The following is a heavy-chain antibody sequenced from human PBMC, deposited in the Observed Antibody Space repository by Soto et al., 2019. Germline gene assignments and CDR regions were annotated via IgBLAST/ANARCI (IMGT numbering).Heavy chain of an antibody. CDR2: MSYDGRNE. CDR3: ARVTGDRFDY. D-gene: IGHD2-21*02. J-gene: IGHJ4*02. V-gene: IGHV3-30*04. Sequence: QVQLVESGGGVVQPGRSQRLSCAVSGFNLNSYTLHWVRQAPGKGLEWVAVMSYDGRNEYYADTVKGRFTISRDSSKNTLYLQMNSLRAEDTALYFCARVTGDRFDYWGQGTLVTVSS. CDR1: GFNLNSYT.